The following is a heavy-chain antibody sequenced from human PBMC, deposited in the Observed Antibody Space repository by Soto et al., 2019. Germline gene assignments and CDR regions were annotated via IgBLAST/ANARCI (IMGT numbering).Heavy chain of an antibody. CDR3: ARSLGETTSLFDY. Sequence: QVQLVQSGAEMKQPGASVKLSCQASGYIFIHCFMHWVRQAPGQGLEWMGGINPGSGTTTYAQKFQGRVTVTRDTSTITVYMELSSLGSGDTAMYYCARSLGETTSLFDYWGQGSLVTVSA. J-gene: IGHJ4*02. CDR1: GYIFIHCF. CDR2: INPGSGTT. D-gene: IGHD1-26*01. V-gene: IGHV1-46*01.